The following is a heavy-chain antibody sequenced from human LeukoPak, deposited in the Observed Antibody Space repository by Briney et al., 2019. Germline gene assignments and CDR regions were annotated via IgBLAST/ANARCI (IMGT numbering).Heavy chain of an antibody. CDR1: GFTFSSYA. CDR3: AKLLAVTNSYYFNY. CDR2: ISGSGSGGST. V-gene: IGHV3-23*01. D-gene: IGHD6-19*01. Sequence: GGSLRLSCAASGFTFSSYAMSWVRQAPGKELEWVSTISGSGSGGSTYYADSVKGRFTISRDNSKDTLYLQMNSLRAEDTAVYYCAKLLAVTNSYYFNYWGQGTLVTVSS. J-gene: IGHJ4*02.